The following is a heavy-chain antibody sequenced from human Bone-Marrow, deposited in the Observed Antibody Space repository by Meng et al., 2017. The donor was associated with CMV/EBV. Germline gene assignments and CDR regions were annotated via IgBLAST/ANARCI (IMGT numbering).Heavy chain of an antibody. CDR2: IQKGGSLK. CDR3: AKSTGHA. D-gene: IGHD3-10*01. CDR1: GFSFSTSG. Sequence: GESLKISCAASGFSFSTSGMHWVRQSPGKGLEWVSFIQKGGSLKVCTDSVKGRFTISRDDSRNTLFLQMNSLTAEDTAVYYCAKSTGHAWGQGTLVTVSS. V-gene: IGHV3-30*02. J-gene: IGHJ4*02.